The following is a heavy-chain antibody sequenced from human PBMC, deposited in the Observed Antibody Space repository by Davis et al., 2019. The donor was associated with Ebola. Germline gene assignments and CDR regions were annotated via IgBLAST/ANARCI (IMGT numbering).Heavy chain of an antibody. J-gene: IGHJ3*02. CDR1: GYTFDNYA. CDR3: TTPGGQDSGYDVFDI. D-gene: IGHD5-12*01. V-gene: IGHV1-46*03. Sequence: ASVKVSCKASGYTFDNYAVTWVRQAPGQGLEWMGMINPNDGRTIYAQKFQGRVTVTRDTSTTTVYMDLSSLRSEDTALYYCTTPGGQDSGYDVFDIWGQGTMVTVSS. CDR2: INPNDGRT.